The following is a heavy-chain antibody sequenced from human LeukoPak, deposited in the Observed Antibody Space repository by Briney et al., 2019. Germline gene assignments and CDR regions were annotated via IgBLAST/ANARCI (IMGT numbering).Heavy chain of an antibody. V-gene: IGHV4-59*12. D-gene: IGHD4-17*01. Sequence: SQTLSLTCTVSGGSISIYNWSSIPHPPRRRQECIVHIYNSVSTNYNPSLKSRVTMSVDTSKNQFSLRLSSVTAADTAVYYCARDWGDYGDYPLNYYYYGMDVWGQGTTVTVSS. CDR3: ARDWGDYGDYPLNYYYYGMDV. CDR1: GGSISIYN. CDR2: IYNSVST. J-gene: IGHJ6*02.